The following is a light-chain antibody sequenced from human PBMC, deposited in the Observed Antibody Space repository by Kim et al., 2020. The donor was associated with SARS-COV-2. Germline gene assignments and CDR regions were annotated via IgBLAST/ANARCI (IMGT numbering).Light chain of an antibody. Sequence: DIQMTQSPSSLSASVGDRVTITCRASQSISSYLNWYQQKPGKAPKLVIYAASSLESGVPSRFSGSGSGTDFTLTISSLQPEDFATYYCQQSYSTPRTFGEGTKLDIK. CDR3: QQSYSTPRT. J-gene: IGKJ1*01. V-gene: IGKV1-39*01. CDR1: QSISSY. CDR2: AAS.